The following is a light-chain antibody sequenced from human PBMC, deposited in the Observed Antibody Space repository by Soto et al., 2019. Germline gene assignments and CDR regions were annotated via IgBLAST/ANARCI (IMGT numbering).Light chain of an antibody. J-gene: IGKJ2*01. CDR3: QQYYTTALT. CDR1: QSVLYSSSNKNY. V-gene: IGKV4-1*01. Sequence: DIVMTQSPDSLAVSLGERATINCKSSQSVLYSSSNKNYLAWYQQKPGQPPNLLIYWASTRESVVPDRFSGRVSGTEFTLTISSLQAEDVAVYYCQQYYTTALTFGQGTKLEIK. CDR2: WAS.